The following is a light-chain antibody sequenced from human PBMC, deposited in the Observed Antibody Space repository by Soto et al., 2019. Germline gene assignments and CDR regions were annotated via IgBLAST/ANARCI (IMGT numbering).Light chain of an antibody. V-gene: IGLV1-40*01. Sequence: QLVLTQPPSVSGAPGQRVTIPCTGGGSNIGAGYDVHWYQQLPGTAPKFLMSGNDNRPSGVPDRFSGSQSGTSASLAISGLQAEDEADYYCQSYDSSLSGSIFGGGTKLTVL. CDR1: GSNIGAGYD. CDR3: QSYDSSLSGSI. CDR2: GND. J-gene: IGLJ2*01.